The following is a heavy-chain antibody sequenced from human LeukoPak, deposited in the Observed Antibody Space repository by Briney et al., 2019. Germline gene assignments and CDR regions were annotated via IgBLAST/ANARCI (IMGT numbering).Heavy chain of an antibody. J-gene: IGHJ4*02. CDR1: GGSFTFTSHA. D-gene: IGHD1-14*01. Sequence: GASVKVSCKASGGSFTFTSHAISWVRQAPGQGLEWMGWINPNSGGTNYAQKFQGRVTMTRDTSISTAYMELSRLRSDDTAVYYCAELGHNDYWGQGTLVTVSS. CDR2: INPNSGGT. V-gene: IGHV1-2*02. CDR3: AELGHNDY.